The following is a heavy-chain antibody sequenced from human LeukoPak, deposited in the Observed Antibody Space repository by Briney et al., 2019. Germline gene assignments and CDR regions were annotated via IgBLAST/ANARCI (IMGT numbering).Heavy chain of an antibody. D-gene: IGHD5-12*01. Sequence: GASVKVSCKVSGYTLXELSMHWXRXXXGKGXXXXXXXXPXDXXTIYAQXFQGXVTMTEDTSTDTAYMELSSLRSEDTAVYYCARPLKQGSNMGYSGYDFNYWGQGTLVTVSS. CDR2: XXPXDXXT. J-gene: IGHJ4*02. V-gene: IGHV1-24*01. CDR3: ARPLKQGSNMGYSGYDFNY. CDR1: GYTLXELS.